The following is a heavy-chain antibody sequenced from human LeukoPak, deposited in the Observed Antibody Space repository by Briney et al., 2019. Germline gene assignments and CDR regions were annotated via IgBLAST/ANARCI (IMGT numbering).Heavy chain of an antibody. CDR1: GFTFSSYW. Sequence: QSGGSLRLSCAASGFTFSSYWMSWVRQAPWKGLEWVANIKQDGSEKYYVDSVKGRFTISRDNAKNSLYLQMNSLRAEDTAVYYCARVEGAYCSSTSCLTGFDYWGQGTLVTVSS. V-gene: IGHV3-7*01. D-gene: IGHD2-2*01. CDR3: ARVEGAYCSSTSCLTGFDY. CDR2: IKQDGSEK. J-gene: IGHJ4*02.